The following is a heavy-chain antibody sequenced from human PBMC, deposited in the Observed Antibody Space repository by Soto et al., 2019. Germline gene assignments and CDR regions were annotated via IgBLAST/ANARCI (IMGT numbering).Heavy chain of an antibody. D-gene: IGHD6-19*01. J-gene: IGHJ6*02. CDR1: GFTFSSYA. V-gene: IGHV3-30-3*01. CDR3: ARESSGIAVAGVYYYYYGMDV. CDR2: ISYDGSNK. Sequence: ESGGGVVQPGRSLRLSCAASGFTFSSYAMHWVRQAPGKGLEWVAVISYDGSNKYYADSVKGRFTISRDNSKNTLYLQMTSLRAEDTAVYYCARESSGIAVAGVYYYYYGMDVWGQGTTVTVSS.